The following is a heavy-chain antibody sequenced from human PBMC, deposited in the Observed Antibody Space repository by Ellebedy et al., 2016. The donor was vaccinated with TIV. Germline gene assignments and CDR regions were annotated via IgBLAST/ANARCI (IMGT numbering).Heavy chain of an antibody. J-gene: IGHJ4*02. CDR3: ARDRVGATAFDY. Sequence: GESLKISCAASGFSFSSYEMNWVRQAPGKGLEWVSYISNSGTTIYYADSVKGRFTISRDNAKSSLHLRMNSLRAEDTAVYYCARDRVGATAFDYWGQGTLVTVAS. CDR1: GFSFSSYE. CDR2: ISNSGTTI. V-gene: IGHV3-48*03. D-gene: IGHD1-26*01.